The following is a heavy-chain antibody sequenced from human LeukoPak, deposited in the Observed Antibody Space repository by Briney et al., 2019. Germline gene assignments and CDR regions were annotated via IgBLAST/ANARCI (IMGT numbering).Heavy chain of an antibody. D-gene: IGHD2-2*01. Sequence: PAESLRLSSPAATFIFSSYSMNWVSQAPGKGLEWVSYTSTTSSTIYDADSVKGRFTISRDNAKNSLYLQMNSLRAEDTAVYYCARDDGYCSSTSCYGIDYWGQGTLVTVSS. CDR2: TSTTSSTI. V-gene: IGHV3-48*01. CDR1: TFIFSSYS. CDR3: ARDDGYCSSTSCYGIDY. J-gene: IGHJ4*02.